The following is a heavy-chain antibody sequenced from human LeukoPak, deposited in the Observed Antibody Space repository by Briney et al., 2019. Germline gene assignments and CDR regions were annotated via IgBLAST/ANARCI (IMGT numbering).Heavy chain of an antibody. V-gene: IGHV1-3*01. J-gene: IGHJ4*02. D-gene: IGHD2-2*01. Sequence: ASVKVSCKASGYTFTTYAMHWVRQAPGQRLEWMGWISGGNGNTRYSQKFQGRVTFTRDTSASTAYMELSSPRSEDTAVYYCARQMPLGEFDYWGQGTLVTVSS. CDR3: ARQMPLGEFDY. CDR2: ISGGNGNT. CDR1: GYTFTTYA.